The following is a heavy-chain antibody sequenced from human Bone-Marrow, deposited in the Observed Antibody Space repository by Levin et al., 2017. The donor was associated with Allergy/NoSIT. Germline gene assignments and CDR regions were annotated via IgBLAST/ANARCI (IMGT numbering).Heavy chain of an antibody. D-gene: IGHD5/OR15-5a*01. CDR2: IYHSGSS. J-gene: IGHJ6*02. CDR1: GDSISSGGYY. V-gene: IGHV4-31*03. Sequence: SETLSLTCTVSGDSISSGGYYWSWIRQHPGKGLEWIGYIYHSGSSDYSPSLKSRLTVAIDTSKNQFSLQLTSVTAADTGVYYCARVNVYRPYFYYGLDVWGRGTTVTVSS. CDR3: ARVNVYRPYFYYGLDV.